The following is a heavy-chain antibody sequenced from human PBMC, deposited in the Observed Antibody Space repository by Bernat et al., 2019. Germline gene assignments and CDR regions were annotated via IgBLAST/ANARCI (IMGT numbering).Heavy chain of an antibody. J-gene: IGHJ4*02. D-gene: IGHD3-9*01. Sequence: QVQLVESGGGVVQPGRSLRLSCVASGFTFSSYGMHWVRQDPGKGLEWVAVILYDGSNKHYAESVKGRFTISRENSKNTLYLQMNSLGAEDTAVYYCAKLEYFDWLPLSYWGQGTLVTVSS. CDR1: GFTFSSYG. V-gene: IGHV3-30*18. CDR3: AKLEYFDWLPLSY. CDR2: ILYDGSNK.